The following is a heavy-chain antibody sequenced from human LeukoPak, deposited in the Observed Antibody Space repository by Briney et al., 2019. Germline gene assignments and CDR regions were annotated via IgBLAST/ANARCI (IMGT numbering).Heavy chain of an antibody. CDR3: VRWDVVRGIWYFDY. D-gene: IGHD3-10*01. J-gene: IGHJ4*02. V-gene: IGHV3-11*03. CDR1: GFTFSDYY. Sequence: GGSLRLSCAASGFTFSDYYMSWIRQAPGKGLEWLSYISGTRTNTNYADSVKGRFTISTDNAKNALYLQMNSLRAEDMAGYYCVRWDVVRGIWYFDYWGQGTLVTVSS. CDR2: ISGTRTNT.